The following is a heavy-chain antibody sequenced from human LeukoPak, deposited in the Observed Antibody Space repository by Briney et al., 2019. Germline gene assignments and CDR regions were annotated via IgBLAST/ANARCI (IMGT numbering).Heavy chain of an antibody. D-gene: IGHD5-18*01. CDR1: GYTFTGYY. V-gene: IGHV1-2*02. Sequence: GASVKVSCKASGYTFTGYYMYWVRQAPGQGLEWMGWIYPNSGGTKYTQKFQDRVTMTRDTSISTAYMELTRLTSDDTAVYYCARDGDSPMVEFDYWGQGTLVTVSS. J-gene: IGHJ4*02. CDR3: ARDGDSPMVEFDY. CDR2: IYPNSGGT.